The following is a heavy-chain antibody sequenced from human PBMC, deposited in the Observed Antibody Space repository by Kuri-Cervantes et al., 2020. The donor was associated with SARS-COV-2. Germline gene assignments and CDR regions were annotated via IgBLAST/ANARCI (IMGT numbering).Heavy chain of an antibody. CDR3: AREDIGAEYCTTTNCPSRWFDP. Sequence: ASVKVSCKASGYTFFDYYMHWVRQAPGQGLEWMGWINPHSGGTNYAQKFQDRITMTRDTSISTAYMELTRLRSDDTAVYYCAREDIGAEYCTTTNCPSRWFDPWGQGTLVTVSS. V-gene: IGHV1-2*02. CDR2: INPHSGGT. CDR1: GYTFFDYY. D-gene: IGHD2-2*01. J-gene: IGHJ5*02.